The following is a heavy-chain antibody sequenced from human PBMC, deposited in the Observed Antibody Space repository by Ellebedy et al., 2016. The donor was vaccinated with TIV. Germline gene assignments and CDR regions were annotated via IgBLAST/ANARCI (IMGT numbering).Heavy chain of an antibody. CDR3: AKDVSRYRGGAFDM. D-gene: IGHD6-13*01. Sequence: GGSLRLSXAASRFTFSTYPMHWVRQAPGKALEWVAVIAYDRSDTVYADSVKGRFTISRENFKNTLYLQMNSLRLEDTAVYYCAKDVSRYRGGAFDMWGQGTAITVSS. CDR2: IAYDRSDT. CDR1: RFTFSTYP. V-gene: IGHV3-30*04. J-gene: IGHJ3*02.